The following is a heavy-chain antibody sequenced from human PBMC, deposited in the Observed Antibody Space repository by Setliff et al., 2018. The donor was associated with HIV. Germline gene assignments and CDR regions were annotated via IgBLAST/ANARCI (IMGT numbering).Heavy chain of an antibody. D-gene: IGHD2-15*01. Sequence: PSETLSLTCAIYGGSFSGNYWSWIRQPPGKGLEWIGEFNYSGTTNHNPFLKSRVTISVDTSKKQFSLKLNSVTAADSAIYYCAATYCRGGGRDCPQMYDYWGQGSLVTVSS. V-gene: IGHV4-34*01. J-gene: IGHJ4*02. CDR3: AATYCRGGGRDCPQMYDY. CDR2: FNYSGTT. CDR1: GGSFSGNY.